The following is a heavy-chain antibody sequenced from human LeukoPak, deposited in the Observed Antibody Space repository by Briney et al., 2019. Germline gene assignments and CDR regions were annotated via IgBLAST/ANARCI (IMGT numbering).Heavy chain of an antibody. CDR3: VRAAIPDNWFDP. D-gene: IGHD2-2*02. Sequence: SQTLSLTCTVSGASISSGGYYWSWIRQHPGKGLEWIGYIYYSGGSYYNPSLKSRVSVPVDTSKNQFSLKLSSVTAADTAVYFCVRAAIPDNWFDPWGQGTLVTVSS. CDR1: GASISSGGYY. V-gene: IGHV4-31*03. J-gene: IGHJ5*02. CDR2: IYYSGGS.